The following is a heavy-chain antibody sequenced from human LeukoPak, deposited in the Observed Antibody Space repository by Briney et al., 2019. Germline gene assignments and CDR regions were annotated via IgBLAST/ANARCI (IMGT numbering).Heavy chain of an antibody. Sequence: PGGSLRLSCATSGFTFSSYAVAWVRQAPGKGLEWVSSISNTGSNTYYADSVKGRFTISRDNSKNTLSLQMNSLTAEDTAVYYCAARRGYYHYMDVWGKRTTVTVSS. CDR3: AARRGYYHYMDV. D-gene: IGHD3-3*01. J-gene: IGHJ6*03. CDR2: ISNTGSNT. CDR1: GFTFSSYA. V-gene: IGHV3-23*01.